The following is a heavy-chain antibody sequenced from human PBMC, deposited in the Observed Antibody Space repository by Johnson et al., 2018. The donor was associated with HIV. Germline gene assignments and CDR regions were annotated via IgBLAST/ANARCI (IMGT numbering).Heavy chain of an antibody. CDR2: ISWNSGSI. D-gene: IGHD1-26*01. V-gene: IGHV3-9*01. CDR3: ARDSERGFDI. J-gene: IGHJ3*02. CDR1: GFTFSTYA. Sequence: VQLVESGGGLVQPGGSLRLSCAASGFTFSTYAMHWVRQAPGKGLEWVSGISWNSGSIGYADSVKGRFTISRDNAKNSLYLQMNSLRAEDTALYYCARDSERGFDIWGQGTMVTVSS.